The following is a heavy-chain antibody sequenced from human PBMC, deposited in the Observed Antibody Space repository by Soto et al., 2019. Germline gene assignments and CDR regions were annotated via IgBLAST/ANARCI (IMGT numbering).Heavy chain of an antibody. D-gene: IGHD3-22*01. Sequence: ASVKVSFKASGYTFTSYGISWVRQAPGQGLEWMGWISAYNGNTNYAQKLQGRVTMTTDTSTSTAYMELRSLRSDDTAVYYCARDYYYDSSGYPPYGYWGQGTLVTVSS. CDR3: ARDYYYDSSGYPPYGY. J-gene: IGHJ4*02. V-gene: IGHV1-18*01. CDR2: ISAYNGNT. CDR1: GYTFTSYG.